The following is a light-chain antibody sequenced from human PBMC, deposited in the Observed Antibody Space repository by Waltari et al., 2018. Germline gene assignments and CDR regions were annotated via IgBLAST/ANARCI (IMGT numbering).Light chain of an antibody. J-gene: IGKJ1*01. Sequence: EIMLKQSPGTLSLSPGERATLSCRASQIISRALAWYQQKPGQAPRLLIYDVSTRASGIPDRFSGSGSGTDFSLTISRLEPEDFAVYYCQHYVRLPVTFGQGTKLEFK. V-gene: IGKV3-20*01. CDR1: QIISRA. CDR2: DVS. CDR3: QHYVRLPVT.